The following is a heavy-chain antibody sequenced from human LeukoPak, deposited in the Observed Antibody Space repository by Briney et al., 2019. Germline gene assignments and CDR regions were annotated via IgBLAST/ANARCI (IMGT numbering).Heavy chain of an antibody. CDR2: ISYDGSNK. Sequence: GGSLRLSCAASGFTFSSYGMHWVRQAPGKGLEWVAVISYDGSNKYYADSVKGRFTISRDNSKNTLYLQMNSLRAEDTAVYYCAKAGDIFESDYWGQGTLVTVSS. D-gene: IGHD2-15*01. V-gene: IGHV3-30*18. CDR3: AKAGDIFESDY. CDR1: GFTFSSYG. J-gene: IGHJ4*02.